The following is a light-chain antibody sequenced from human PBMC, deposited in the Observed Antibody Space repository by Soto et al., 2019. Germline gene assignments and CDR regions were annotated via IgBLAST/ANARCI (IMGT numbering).Light chain of an antibody. CDR2: LEGSGSY. Sequence: QLVLTQSSSASASLGSSVKLTCTLSSGHSSYIIAWHQQQPGKAPRYLMKLEGSGSYNKGSGVPDRFSGSSSGADRYLTISTIQSDDDAAYYCETWDSNRLVVFGGGTKLTVL. CDR1: SGHSSYI. V-gene: IGLV4-60*03. CDR3: ETWDSNRLVV. J-gene: IGLJ2*01.